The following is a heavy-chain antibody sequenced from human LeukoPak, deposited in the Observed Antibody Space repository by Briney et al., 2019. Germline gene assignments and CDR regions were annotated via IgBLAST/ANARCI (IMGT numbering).Heavy chain of an antibody. CDR3: AKVRSSTSCPDY. J-gene: IGHJ4*02. D-gene: IGHD2-2*01. Sequence: GGSLRLSCVASGFTFSSYGMHWVRQAPGKGLEWVAVISYDGSNKYYADSVKGRFTISRDNSKNTLYLQMNSLRAEDTAVYYCAKVRSSTSCPDYWGQGTLVTVSS. CDR1: GFTFSSYG. CDR2: ISYDGSNK. V-gene: IGHV3-30*18.